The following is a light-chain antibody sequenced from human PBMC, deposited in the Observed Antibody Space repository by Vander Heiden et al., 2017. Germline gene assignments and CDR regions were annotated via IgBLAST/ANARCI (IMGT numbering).Light chain of an antibody. J-gene: IGKJ1*01. CDR3: QQRSNWGWT. CDR1: QSVSSY. Sequence: ELVLTQSTATLSLSPGERATLPCRASQSVSSYLAWYQQKPGQAPRLLIYDASNRATGIPARCSGSGSGIDFTLTISSLEPEDFAVYYCQQRSNWGWTFGQGTKVEIK. V-gene: IGKV3-11*01. CDR2: DAS.